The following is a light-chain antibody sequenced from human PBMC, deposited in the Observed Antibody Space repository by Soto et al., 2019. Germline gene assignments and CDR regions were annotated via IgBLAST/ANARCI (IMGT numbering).Light chain of an antibody. J-gene: IGKJ1*01. V-gene: IGKV3-15*01. CDR3: QQYNDWPWT. CDR1: QSVSSN. CDR2: AAS. Sequence: EILMTQSPAPLSVSPGERATLSCRASQSVSSNLAWYQQKPGKAPRLLIYAASTRATGIPVRFSGSGSGTEFTLTISSLHSEDFAVYSCQQYNDWPWTFGQGTKVEI.